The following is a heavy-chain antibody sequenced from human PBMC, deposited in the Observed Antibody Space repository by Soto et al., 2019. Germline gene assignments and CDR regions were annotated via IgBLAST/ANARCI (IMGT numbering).Heavy chain of an antibody. V-gene: IGHV4-59*01. CDR2: IYYSGST. Sequence: QVQLQESGPGLVKPSETLSLTCTVSGASISSYYWSWIRQPPGKGLEWLGDIYYSGSTNYNPSLKSRLTRSVDTSKSQFSLKLSSVTAADTAVYYCARVGCSGGSCYSGGFVYWGQGTLVTVSS. CDR1: GASISSYY. J-gene: IGHJ4*02. D-gene: IGHD2-15*01. CDR3: ARVGCSGGSCYSGGFVY.